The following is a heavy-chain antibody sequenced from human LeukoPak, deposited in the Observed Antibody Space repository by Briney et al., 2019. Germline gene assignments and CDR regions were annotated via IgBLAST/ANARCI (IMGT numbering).Heavy chain of an antibody. J-gene: IGHJ4*02. Sequence: GGSLRLSCEASGFTFNTYSMNWARQAPGKGLEWVSSIDSSGGYMFYADSVKGRFIISRDNAKDSLYLQMDSLRVEDTAVYYCLRGDRRDYWGQGTLVTVSS. CDR2: IDSSGGYM. CDR3: LRGDRRDY. V-gene: IGHV3-21*06. CDR1: GFTFNTYS.